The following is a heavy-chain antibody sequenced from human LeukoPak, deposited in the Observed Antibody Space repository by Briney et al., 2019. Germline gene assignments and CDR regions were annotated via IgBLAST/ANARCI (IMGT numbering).Heavy chain of an antibody. CDR1: GGSISSYY. CDR3: ARVGLQVGARTFDI. Sequence: SETLSLTCTVSGGSISSYYWSWIRQPAGKGLEWIGRIYTSGSTNYNPSLKSRVTMSVDTSKNQFSLKLSSVTAADTAVYYCARVGLQVGARTFDIWGQGTMVTVSS. V-gene: IGHV4-4*07. J-gene: IGHJ3*02. D-gene: IGHD1-26*01. CDR2: IYTSGST.